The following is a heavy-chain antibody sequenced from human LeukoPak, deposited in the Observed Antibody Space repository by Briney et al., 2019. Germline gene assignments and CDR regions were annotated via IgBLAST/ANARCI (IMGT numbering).Heavy chain of an antibody. CDR2: IDISSSFI. D-gene: IGHD3-16*02. Sequence: GGSLRLSCAASGFTFSSYNMNWVRQAPGKGLEWVSSIDISSSFIFYADSVRGRFTISRDNAKNSLYLQMNSLRAEDTAVYYCARASFDYVWGSYRPFDYWGQGTLVTVSS. CDR3: ARASFDYVWGSYRPFDY. J-gene: IGHJ4*02. V-gene: IGHV3-21*01. CDR1: GFTFSSYN.